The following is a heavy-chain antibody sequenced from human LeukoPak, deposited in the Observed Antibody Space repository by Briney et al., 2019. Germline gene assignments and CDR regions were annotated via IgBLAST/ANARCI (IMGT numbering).Heavy chain of an antibody. V-gene: IGHV1-69*05. J-gene: IGHJ3*02. CDR3: ARDLYSSGWYDAFDI. CDR2: IIPIFGTA. D-gene: IGHD6-19*01. Sequence: SVKVSCKASVGTSTIYAISWVRQAPGQGLEWMGRIIPIFGTANYAQKFQGRVTITTDESTSTDYMELSSLRSEDTAVYYCARDLYSSGWYDAFDIWGQGTMVSVSS. CDR1: VGTSTIYA.